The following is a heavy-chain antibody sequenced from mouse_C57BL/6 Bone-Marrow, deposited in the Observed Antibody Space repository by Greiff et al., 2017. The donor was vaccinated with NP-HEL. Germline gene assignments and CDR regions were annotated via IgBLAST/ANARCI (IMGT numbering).Heavy chain of an antibody. D-gene: IGHD3-1*01. CDR1: GFTFSDYY. CDR2: ISNGGGST. J-gene: IGHJ2*01. V-gene: IGHV5-12*01. Sequence: EVQRVESGGGLVQPGGSLKLSCAASGFTFSDYYMYWVRQTPEKRLEWVAYISNGGGSTYYPDTVKGRFTISRDNAKNTLFLQRSRLKSEDTAMYYCARVSRAYLDYWGQGTTLTVSS. CDR3: ARVSRAYLDY.